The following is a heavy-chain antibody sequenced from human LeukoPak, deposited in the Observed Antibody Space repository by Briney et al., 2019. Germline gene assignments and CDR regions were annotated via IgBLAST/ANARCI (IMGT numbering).Heavy chain of an antibody. CDR2: ISGSGGGT. Sequence: GGSLRLSCAASGFTFSSYAMSWVRQAPEKGLEWVSTISGSGGGTYYADSVKGRFTISRDDSKNTLYLQMNSLRSEDTAVYYCAKKKEGTWQQMGDYWGQGTLVTVSS. V-gene: IGHV3-23*01. J-gene: IGHJ4*02. CDR1: GFTFSSYA. D-gene: IGHD6-13*01. CDR3: AKKKEGTWQQMGDY.